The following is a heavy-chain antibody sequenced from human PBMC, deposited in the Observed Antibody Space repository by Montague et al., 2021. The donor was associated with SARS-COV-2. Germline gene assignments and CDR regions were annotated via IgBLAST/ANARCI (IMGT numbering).Heavy chain of an antibody. CDR3: ARMPYDILTGSGYYGMDV. J-gene: IGHJ6*02. CDR2: IDWDDDK. CDR1: GFSLSTSGMC. Sequence: PALVKPTQTLTLTCTFSGFSLSTSGMCVSWIRQPPGKALEWLALIDWDDDKYYSTSLKARLTISKDTSKNQVVLTMTNMDPVDTATHYCARMPYDILTGSGYYGMDVWGQGTTVTVSS. D-gene: IGHD3-9*01. V-gene: IGHV2-70*01.